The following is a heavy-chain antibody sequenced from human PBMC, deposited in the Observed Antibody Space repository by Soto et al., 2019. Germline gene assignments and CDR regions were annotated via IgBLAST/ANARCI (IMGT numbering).Heavy chain of an antibody. Sequence: AGGSLRLSCAASGFTFSSYGMHWVRQAPGKGLEWVAVISYDGSNKYYADSVKGRFTISRDNSKNTLYLQMNSLRAEDTAVYYCAKDKRMAAAVFPRMDVWGQGTTVTVSS. D-gene: IGHD6-13*01. V-gene: IGHV3-30*18. J-gene: IGHJ6*02. CDR2: ISYDGSNK. CDR1: GFTFSSYG. CDR3: AKDKRMAAAVFPRMDV.